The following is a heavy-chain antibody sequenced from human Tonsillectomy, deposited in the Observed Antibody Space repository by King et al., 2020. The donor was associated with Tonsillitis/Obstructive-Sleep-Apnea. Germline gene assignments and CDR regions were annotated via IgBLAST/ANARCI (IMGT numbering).Heavy chain of an antibody. CDR2: ISSIISYT. Sequence: VQLVESGGGLVKPGGSLRLSCAASGFTFSVYYMSWIRQAPGKGLEWVSYISSIISYTTYAHSVKGRVTISSDNAKNSLYLQMNSLRAEDTAVYYCARPTYGLMGAFDIWGQGTMVTVSS. D-gene: IGHD3-16*01. J-gene: IGHJ3*02. CDR3: ARPTYGLMGAFDI. CDR1: GFTFSVYY. V-gene: IGHV3-11*05.